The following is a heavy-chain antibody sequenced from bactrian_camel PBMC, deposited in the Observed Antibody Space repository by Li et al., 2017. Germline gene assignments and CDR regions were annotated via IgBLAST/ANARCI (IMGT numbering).Heavy chain of an antibody. V-gene: IGHV3S53*01. CDR2: IDSDGRP. J-gene: IGHJ4*01. D-gene: IGHD6*01. CDR1: GNTASINC. Sequence: HVQLVESGGGSVQAGGSLRLSCAASGNTASINCMGWFRQAAPDKERERIASIDSDGRPTYADSVKDRFTISKDNAKNTLYLQMNSLKPEDTAMYYCAADLRRPSCTVVAGLYTYWGQGTQVTVS. CDR3: AADLRRPSCTVVAGLYTY.